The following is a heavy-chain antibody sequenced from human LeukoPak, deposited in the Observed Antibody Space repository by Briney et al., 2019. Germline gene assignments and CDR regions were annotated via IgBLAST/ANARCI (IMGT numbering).Heavy chain of an antibody. Sequence: SETLSLTCTVSGGSISSDTYFWSWIRQPAGTGLEWFGRISSTGRTHYNPSLTSRVTISVHTSKNQLSMKLSSVTAADTAVYYCAKGAGPPWFDPWGQGTLVTVSS. CDR3: AKGAGPPWFDP. V-gene: IGHV4-61*02. J-gene: IGHJ5*02. D-gene: IGHD6-19*01. CDR2: ISSTGRT. CDR1: GGSISSDTYF.